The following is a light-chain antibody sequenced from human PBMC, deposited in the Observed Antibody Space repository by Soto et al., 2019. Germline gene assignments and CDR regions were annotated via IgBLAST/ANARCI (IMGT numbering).Light chain of an antibody. V-gene: IGLV2-14*01. CDR1: SSDVGAYNY. J-gene: IGLJ2*01. CDR2: EVS. CDR3: SSYTSSSTVI. Sequence: QSALTQPASVSGSPGQSITISCTGTSSDVGAYNYVSWYQQHPGKAPKIMIYEVSNRPSGVSNRFSGSKSGNTASLTISGLQAEDEAHYYCSSYTSSSTVIFGGGTKLTVL.